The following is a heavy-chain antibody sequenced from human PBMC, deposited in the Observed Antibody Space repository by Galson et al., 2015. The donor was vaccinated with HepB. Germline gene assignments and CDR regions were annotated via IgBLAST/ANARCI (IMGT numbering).Heavy chain of an antibody. CDR3: ARWWELLGGGYFDY. CDR2: INWNGGST. V-gene: IGHV3-20*04. J-gene: IGHJ4*02. D-gene: IGHD1-26*01. CDR1: GFTFDDYG. Sequence: SLRLSCAASGFTFDDYGMSWVRQAPGKGLEWVSGINWNGGSTGYADSVKGRFTISRDNAKNSLYLQMNSLRAEDTALYYCARWWELLGGGYFDYWGQGTLVTVSS.